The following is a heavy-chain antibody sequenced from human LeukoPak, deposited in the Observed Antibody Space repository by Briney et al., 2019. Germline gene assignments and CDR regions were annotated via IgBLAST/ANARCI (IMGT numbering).Heavy chain of an antibody. D-gene: IGHD2-21*01. J-gene: IGHJ3*02. CDR3: ARPGDSYAFDI. CDR2: INHSGST. Sequence: SETLSLTCAVYGGSFSGYYWSWIRQPPGKGLEWIGEINHSGSTNYNPTLKSRVTISVDTSKNQFSLKLSSVTAADTAVYYCARPGDSYAFDIWGQGTMVTVSS. V-gene: IGHV4-34*01. CDR1: GGSFSGYY.